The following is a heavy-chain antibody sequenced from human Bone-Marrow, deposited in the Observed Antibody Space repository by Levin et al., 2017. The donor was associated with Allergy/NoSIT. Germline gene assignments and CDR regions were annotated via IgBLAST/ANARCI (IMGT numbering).Heavy chain of an antibody. Sequence: SETLSLTCAVSGGSISSGGYSWSWIRQPPGKGLEWIGYIYHSGSTYYNPSLKSRVTISVDRSKNQFSLKLSSVTAADTAVYYCARVGVGDSGSYAFDIWGQGTMVTVSS. J-gene: IGHJ3*02. D-gene: IGHD3-10*01. CDR3: ARVGVGDSGSYAFDI. V-gene: IGHV4-30-2*01. CDR1: GGSISSGGYS. CDR2: IYHSGST.